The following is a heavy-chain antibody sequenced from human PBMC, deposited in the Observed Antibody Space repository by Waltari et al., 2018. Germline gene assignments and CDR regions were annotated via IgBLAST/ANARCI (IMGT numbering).Heavy chain of an antibody. V-gene: IGHV4-59*01. Sequence: QVQLQESVPGLVKPSETLSLICSVSGDSITNYYWSWVRQPPGKGLEWIGYIAYSGSTRYNPSLKSRATISVDTSKKQFSLRLGSVTAADTAIYYCARSYDFWSGYPLHYWGQGTLVTVSS. CDR3: ARSYDFWSGYPLHY. CDR2: IAYSGST. D-gene: IGHD3-3*01. CDR1: GDSITNYY. J-gene: IGHJ4*02.